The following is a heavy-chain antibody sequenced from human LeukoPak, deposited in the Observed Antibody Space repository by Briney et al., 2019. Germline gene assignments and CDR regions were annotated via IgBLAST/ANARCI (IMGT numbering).Heavy chain of an antibody. CDR3: ARRGSSGRYFDY. CDR1: GGSFSGYY. CDR2: INHSGST. Sequence: SETLSLTCAVYGGSFSGYYWSWIRQPPGKGLEWIGEINHSGSTNYNPSLKRRVTISVDTSKNQFSLKLSSVTAADTAVYYCARRGSSGRYFDYWGQGTLVTVSS. J-gene: IGHJ4*02. V-gene: IGHV4-34*01. D-gene: IGHD1-1*01.